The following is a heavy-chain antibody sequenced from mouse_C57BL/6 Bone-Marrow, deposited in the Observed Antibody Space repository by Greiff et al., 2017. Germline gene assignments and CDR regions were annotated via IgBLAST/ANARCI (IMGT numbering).Heavy chain of an antibody. CDR1: GYTFTSYW. J-gene: IGHJ2*01. V-gene: IGHV1-72*01. CDR2: IDPNSGGT. CDR3: ARSYCSNVHY. Sequence: VQLQQPGAELVKPGASVKLSCKASGYTFTSYWMHWVKQRPGQGLEWIGRIDPNSGGTKYNEKFKSKATLTVDKPSSTAYMQLSSLTSEDSAVYYCARSYCSNVHYWGQGTTLTVSS. D-gene: IGHD2-5*01.